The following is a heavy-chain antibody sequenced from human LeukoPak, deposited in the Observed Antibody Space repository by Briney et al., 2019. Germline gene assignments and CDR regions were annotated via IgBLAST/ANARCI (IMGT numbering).Heavy chain of an antibody. D-gene: IGHD6-13*01. CDR1: GGSISSSSYY. Sequence: SETLSLTCTVSGGSISSSSYYWGWIRQPPGKGLEWIGSIYYSGSTYYNPSLKSRVTISVDTSKNQFSLKLSSVTAADTAVYYCARGIIPRIAAAGSAFDIWGQGTMVTVSP. J-gene: IGHJ3*02. CDR3: ARGIIPRIAAAGSAFDI. CDR2: IYYSGST. V-gene: IGHV4-39*07.